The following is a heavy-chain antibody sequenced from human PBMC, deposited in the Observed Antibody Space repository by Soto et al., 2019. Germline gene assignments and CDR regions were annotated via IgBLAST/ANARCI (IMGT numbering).Heavy chain of an antibody. CDR1: GFSLSTSGVG. CDR3: AHRSFANDAFDV. J-gene: IGHJ3*01. CDR2: IYWNHDK. Sequence: QITLKESGPTLVKPTQTLTLTCTFSGFSLSTSGVGVGWIRQPPGKALEWLALIYWNHDKHYSPSLKSRLTIAKDTSKNQVVLTMTNLDPVDTATYYGAHRSFANDAFDVWGQGTMVTVSS. V-gene: IGHV2-5*01. D-gene: IGHD3-3*01.